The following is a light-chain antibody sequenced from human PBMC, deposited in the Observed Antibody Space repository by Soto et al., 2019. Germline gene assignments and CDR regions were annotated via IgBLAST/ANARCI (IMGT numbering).Light chain of an antibody. CDR3: QQYYSIPWT. Sequence: IVMTQSPDSLAVSLGERATINCKSSRSILYSSNNENYLAWYQQKPGQPPNLLIYWASTRESGVPDRFSGSGSGTDFTLTISSLQAEDVAVYYCQQYYSIPWTFGQGTKVEIK. CDR1: RSILYSSNNENY. CDR2: WAS. V-gene: IGKV4-1*01. J-gene: IGKJ1*01.